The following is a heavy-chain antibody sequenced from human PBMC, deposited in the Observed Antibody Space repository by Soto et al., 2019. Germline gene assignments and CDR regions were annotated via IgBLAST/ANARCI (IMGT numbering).Heavy chain of an antibody. D-gene: IGHD3-10*01. CDR1: GGSISSYY. CDR3: ARASSTITMVRGVITPTLRRFDY. CDR2: IYYSGST. J-gene: IGHJ4*02. Sequence: SETLSLTCTVSGGSISSYYWSWIRQPPGKGLEWIGYIYYSGSTNYNPSLKSRVTISVDTSKNQFSLKLGSVTAADTAVYYCARASSTITMVRGVITPTLRRFDYWGQGTLVTVSS. V-gene: IGHV4-59*01.